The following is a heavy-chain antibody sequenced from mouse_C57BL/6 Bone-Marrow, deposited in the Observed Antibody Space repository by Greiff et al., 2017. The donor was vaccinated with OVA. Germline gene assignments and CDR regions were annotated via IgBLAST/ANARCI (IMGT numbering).Heavy chain of an antibody. CDR1: GYSFTGYY. CDR3: ARGYSDY. J-gene: IGHJ2*01. CDR2: INPSTGGT. V-gene: IGHV1-42*01. Sequence: VQLQQSGPELVKPGASVKISCKASGYSFTGYYMNWVKQSPEKSLEWIGEINPSTGGTTYNQKFKAKATLTVDKSSSTAYMQLSSLTSEDSAVYYCARGYSDYWGQGTTLTVSS.